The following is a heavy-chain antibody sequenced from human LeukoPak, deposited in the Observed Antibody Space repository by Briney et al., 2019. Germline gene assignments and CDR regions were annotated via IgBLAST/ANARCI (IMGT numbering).Heavy chain of an antibody. D-gene: IGHD2-15*01. CDR2: IIPILGIA. CDR3: ARDEDPYGMDV. J-gene: IGHJ6*02. CDR1: GGTFSSYA. V-gene: IGHV1-69*04. Sequence: SVKVSCKASGGTFSSYAMSWVRQAPGQGLEWMGRIIPILGIANYAQKFQGRVTITADKSTSTAYMELSSLRSEDTAVYYCARDEDPYGMDVWGQGTTVTVSS.